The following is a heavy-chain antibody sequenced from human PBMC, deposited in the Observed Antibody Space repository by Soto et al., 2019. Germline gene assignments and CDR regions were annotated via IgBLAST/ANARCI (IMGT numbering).Heavy chain of an antibody. V-gene: IGHV2-70*11. J-gene: IGHJ4*02. Sequence: SGPTLVNPTQTLTLTCNFSGFSLSTRGMCVSWIRQPPGKALEWLARIDWDDDKYYSTSLKTRLTISKDTSKNQVVLTMTNMDPVDTATYYCARIQANYYGSGSYSPFDYWGQGTLVTV. D-gene: IGHD3-10*01. CDR1: GFSLSTRGMC. CDR2: IDWDDDK. CDR3: ARIQANYYGSGSYSPFDY.